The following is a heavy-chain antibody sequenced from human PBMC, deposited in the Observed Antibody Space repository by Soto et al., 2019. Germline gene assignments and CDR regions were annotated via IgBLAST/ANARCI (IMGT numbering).Heavy chain of an antibody. D-gene: IGHD2-21*02. J-gene: IGHJ2*01. CDR3: ARVPTTTANLSFDL. CDR1: GFSLSNARMG. CDR2: IFSNDAK. V-gene: IGHV2-26*01. Sequence: QVTLKESGPVLVKPTETLTLTCTVSGFSLSNARMGVSWIRQPPGKALEWLAHIFSNDAKSYSTSLKSRLTTSTATSNSQVVLTMTNIVPVDTATYSCARVPTTTANLSFDLWGRGTLVTVSS.